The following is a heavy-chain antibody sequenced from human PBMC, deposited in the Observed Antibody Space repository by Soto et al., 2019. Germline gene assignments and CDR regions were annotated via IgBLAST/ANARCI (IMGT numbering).Heavy chain of an antibody. D-gene: IGHD4-4*01. CDR2: IRGSGGST. Sequence: GGSLRLSCAASGFTFSTYGMSWVRQAPGKGLEWVSGIRGSGGSTFYADSVKGRFTISRDNSKNTLYLQMSSLGASDTAMYYCARHISNFRYYYYAMDVWGQGTTVTVSS. CDR3: ARHISNFRYYYYAMDV. J-gene: IGHJ6*02. V-gene: IGHV3-23*01. CDR1: GFTFSTYG.